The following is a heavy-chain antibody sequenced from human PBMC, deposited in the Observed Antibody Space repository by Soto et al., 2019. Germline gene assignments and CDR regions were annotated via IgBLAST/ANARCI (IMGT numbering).Heavy chain of an antibody. CDR1: GFTFSSSA. V-gene: IGHV3-23*01. D-gene: IGHD6-19*01. CDR2: IRVGGGDT. J-gene: IGHJ5*02. Sequence: EVRLLESGGGLAQPGGSRRLSCAASGFTFSSSAMNWVRQAPGRGLEWVSSIRVGGGDTFYADSVRGRFTVSRDISRNTLYLQMNSLRAEDTAIYCCAKSSVVTVRTSGWCNWFDPWGQGTLVTVSS. CDR3: AKSSVVTVRTSGWCNWFDP.